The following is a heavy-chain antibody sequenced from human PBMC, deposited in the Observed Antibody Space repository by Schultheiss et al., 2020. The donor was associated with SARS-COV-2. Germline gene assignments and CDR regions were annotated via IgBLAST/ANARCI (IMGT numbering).Heavy chain of an antibody. V-gene: IGHV3-30*04. Sequence: GASLKISCAASGFTFSSYAMHWVRQAPGKGLEWVAVISYDGSNKYYADSVKGRFTISRDNSKNTLYLQMNSLRAEDTAVYYCARGVQAHSWGQGTLVTVSS. CDR3: ARGVQAHS. J-gene: IGHJ4*02. CDR1: GFTFSSYA. CDR2: ISYDGSNK.